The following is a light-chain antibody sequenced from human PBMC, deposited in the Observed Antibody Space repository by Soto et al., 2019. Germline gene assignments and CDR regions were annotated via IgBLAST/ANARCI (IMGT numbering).Light chain of an antibody. V-gene: IGLV2-8*01. Sequence: QSALTQPPSASGSPGQSVTISCTGTRSDVGRYNFVSWYQQQPGKAPKLLIYEVTQRPSGVPDRFSGSKSGNTASLTVSGLQADDEADYYCSSYASTNMGVFGTGTKVTVL. CDR1: RSDVGRYNF. CDR3: SSYASTNMGV. CDR2: EVT. J-gene: IGLJ1*01.